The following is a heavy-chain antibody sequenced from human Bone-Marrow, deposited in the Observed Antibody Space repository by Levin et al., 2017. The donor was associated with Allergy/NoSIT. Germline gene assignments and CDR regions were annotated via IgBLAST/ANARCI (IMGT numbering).Heavy chain of an antibody. Sequence: PGGSLRLSCIVSGFTFSDYSIYWVRQAPGKGLEWISSTSSDSSDLYYADSVKGRFTISRDNAKNSLNLQVSSLRAEDTAVYHCVRGIIGDVRVAHKEAFDVWGQGTMVTVSS. CDR1: GFTFSDYS. J-gene: IGHJ3*01. V-gene: IGHV3-21*01. CDR2: TSSDSSDL. D-gene: IGHD2/OR15-2a*01. CDR3: VRGIIGDVRVAHKEAFDV.